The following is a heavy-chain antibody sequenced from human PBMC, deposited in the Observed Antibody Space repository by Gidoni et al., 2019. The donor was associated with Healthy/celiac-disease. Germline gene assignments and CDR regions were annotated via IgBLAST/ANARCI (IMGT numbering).Heavy chain of an antibody. CDR2: IYYSGST. D-gene: IGHD4-17*01. J-gene: IGHJ6*03. Sequence: QVQLQESGPGLVKPSETLSLTCTVSGGSVRRGSYYWSWIRQPPGKGLEWIGYIYYSGSTNYNPSLKSRVTISVDTSKNQFSLKLSSVTAADTAVYYCARVPVTTRQYYYYYYMDVWGKGTTVTVSS. CDR1: GGSVRRGSYY. CDR3: ARVPVTTRQYYYYYYMDV. V-gene: IGHV4-61*01.